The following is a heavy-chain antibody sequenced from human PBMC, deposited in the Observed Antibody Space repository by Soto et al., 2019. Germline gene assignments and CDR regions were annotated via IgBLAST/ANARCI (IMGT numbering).Heavy chain of an antibody. CDR3: AREGEGRGYVWGIYHPGMDV. D-gene: IGHD3-16*02. V-gene: IGHV1-18*01. J-gene: IGHJ6*02. Sequence: QVQLVQSGAEVKKPGASVKVSCKASGYTFTSYGISWVRQAPGQGLEWMGWISAYNGNTNYAQKLQGRVTMTTDTATSTAYMELRSLRSDDTAVYYCAREGEGRGYVWGIYHPGMDVCGQGTTVTVS. CDR2: ISAYNGNT. CDR1: GYTFTSYG.